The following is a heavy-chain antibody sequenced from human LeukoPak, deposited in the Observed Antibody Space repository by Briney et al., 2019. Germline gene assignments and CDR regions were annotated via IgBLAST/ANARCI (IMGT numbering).Heavy chain of an antibody. J-gene: IGHJ4*02. D-gene: IGHD3-22*01. V-gene: IGHV3-30*18. CDR3: AKFYYDGSGFFAY. CDR2: ISYDGSNK. CDR1: GFTFSSYG. Sequence: GGSLRLSCAASGFTFSSYGMHWVRQAPGKGLEWVAVISYDGSNKYYADSVKGRFTISRDNSKNTLYLQMNSLRAEDTAVYYCAKFYYDGSGFFAYWGQGTLVTVSP.